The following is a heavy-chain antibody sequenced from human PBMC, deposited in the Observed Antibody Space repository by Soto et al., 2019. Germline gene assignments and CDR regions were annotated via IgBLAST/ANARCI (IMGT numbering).Heavy chain of an antibody. CDR1: GYTLTSY. D-gene: IGHD6-13*01. J-gene: IGHJ5*02. CDR3: ARVSYSSSWYWDVWFDP. Sequence: GASVKVSCKASGYTLTSYDVSWVRQAPGKGLEWMGGFDPEDGETIYAQKFQGRVTMTEDTSTDTAYMELSSLRSEDTAVYYCARVSYSSSWYWDVWFDPWGQGTLLTVSS. V-gene: IGHV1-24*01. CDR2: FDPEDGET.